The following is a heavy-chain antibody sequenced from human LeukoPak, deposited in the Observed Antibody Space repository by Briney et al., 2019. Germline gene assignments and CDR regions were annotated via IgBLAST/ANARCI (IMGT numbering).Heavy chain of an antibody. J-gene: IGHJ4*02. Sequence: ASVKVSCKASGYTFTGYYMHWVRQAPGQGLEWMGWINPNSGGTNYAQKFQGRGTMTRDTSISTAYMELSRLRSDDTAVYYCAGLGVYYDSSGTDYFDYWGQGTLVTVSS. CDR3: AGLGVYYDSSGTDYFDY. D-gene: IGHD3-22*01. V-gene: IGHV1-2*02. CDR2: INPNSGGT. CDR1: GYTFTGYY.